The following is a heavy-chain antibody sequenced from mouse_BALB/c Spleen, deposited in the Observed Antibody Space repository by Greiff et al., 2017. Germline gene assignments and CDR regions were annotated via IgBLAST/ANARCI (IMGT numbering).Heavy chain of an antibody. CDR3: ARGRSKGFAY. V-gene: IGHV5-4*02. CDR1: GFTFSDYY. Sequence: EVQLVESGGGLVKPGGSLKLSCAASGFTFSDYYMYWVRQTPEKRLEWVATISDGGSYTYYPDSVKGRFTISRDNAKNNLYLQMSSLKSEDTAMYYCARGRSKGFAYWGQGTLVTVSA. CDR2: ISDGGSYT. J-gene: IGHJ3*01.